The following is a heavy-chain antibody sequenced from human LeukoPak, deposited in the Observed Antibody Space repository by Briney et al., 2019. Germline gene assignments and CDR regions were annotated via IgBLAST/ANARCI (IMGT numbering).Heavy chain of an antibody. CDR2: ISGSGGTT. J-gene: IGHJ4*02. V-gene: IGHV3-23*01. D-gene: IGHD3-10*01. Sequence: GGSLRLSCAASGFTFSSYGMRWVRQAPGKGLEWVSAISGSGGTTYYADSVKGRFTISRDNSKKTMYLQMKSLRAEDTAVYYCAKGLWFGELLWRGYFDYWGQGTLVTVSS. CDR3: AKGLWFGELLWRGYFDY. CDR1: GFTFSSYG.